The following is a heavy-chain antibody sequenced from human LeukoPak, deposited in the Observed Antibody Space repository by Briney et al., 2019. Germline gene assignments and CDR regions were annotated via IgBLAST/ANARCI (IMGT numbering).Heavy chain of an antibody. Sequence: PSETLSLTCTVSGGSIISSSYYWGWIRQPPGKGLEWIGNIYYSGRTYYNPSLKSRATISVDTSQNQFSLKLTSVTAADTAMYYCARRCRSSLSSSSVGWFDPWGQGTLVTVSS. J-gene: IGHJ5*02. CDR1: GGSIISSSYY. CDR3: ARRCRSSLSSSSVGWFDP. V-gene: IGHV4-39*01. CDR2: IYYSGRT. D-gene: IGHD6-6*01.